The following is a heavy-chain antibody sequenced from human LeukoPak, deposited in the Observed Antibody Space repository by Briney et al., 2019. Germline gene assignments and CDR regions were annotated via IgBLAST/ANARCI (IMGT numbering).Heavy chain of an antibody. V-gene: IGHV1-18*01. Sequence: ASVKVSCQTSGYSFKSSSINWVRQAPGQGLEWMGWANPYNGNTKYAPKFQGRVTMTTDASTSTAYMELRSLRFDDTAVYYCAREDEMESDEETYYYYYYYMDVWGKGTTVIVSS. CDR3: AREDEMESDEETYYYYYYYMDV. D-gene: IGHD5-24*01. CDR1: GYSFKSSS. CDR2: ANPYNGNT. J-gene: IGHJ6*03.